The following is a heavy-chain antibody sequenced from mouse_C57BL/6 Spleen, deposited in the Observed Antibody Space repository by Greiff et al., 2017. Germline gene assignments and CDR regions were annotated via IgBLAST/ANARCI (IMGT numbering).Heavy chain of an antibody. J-gene: IGHJ2*01. CDR2: INPNNGGT. V-gene: IGHV1-26*01. CDR3: ARGLYYYGSSCFDY. D-gene: IGHD1-1*01. CDR1: GYTFTDYY. Sequence: VQLQQSGPELVKPGASVKISCKASGYTFTDYYMNWVKQSHGKSLEWIGDINPNNGGTSYNQKFKGKATLTVDKSSSTAYMELRSLTSEDSAVYYCARGLYYYGSSCFDYWGQGTTLTVSS.